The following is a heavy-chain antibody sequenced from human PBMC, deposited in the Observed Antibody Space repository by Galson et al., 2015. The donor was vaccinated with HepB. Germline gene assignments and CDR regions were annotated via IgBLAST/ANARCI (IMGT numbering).Heavy chain of an antibody. J-gene: IGHJ6*02. CDR1: GYTFTSYG. Sequence: SVKASCKASGYTFTSYGISWVRQAPGQGLEWMGWISAYNGNTNYAQKLQGRVTMTTDTSTSTAYMELRSLRSDDTAVYYCARDSADYIVVVSAAIYYGMDVWGQGTTVTVSS. V-gene: IGHV1-18*04. CDR2: ISAYNGNT. D-gene: IGHD2-2*01. CDR3: ARDSADYIVVVSAAIYYGMDV.